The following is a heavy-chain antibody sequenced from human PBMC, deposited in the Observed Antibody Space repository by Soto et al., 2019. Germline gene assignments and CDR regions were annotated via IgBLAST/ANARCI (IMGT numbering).Heavy chain of an antibody. CDR1: GYSFTSYW. CDR3: ATLRYYELWSGLMGAGAFDI. Sequence: PGESLKISCKVSGYSFTSYWIGWVRQMPVKGLEWMGIIYPGDSDTRYSPSFQGQVTISADKSISTAYLQWSSLKASDTAMYYCATLRYYELWSGLMGAGAFDIWGQGTMVTV. CDR2: IYPGDSDT. D-gene: IGHD3-3*01. V-gene: IGHV5-51*01. J-gene: IGHJ3*02.